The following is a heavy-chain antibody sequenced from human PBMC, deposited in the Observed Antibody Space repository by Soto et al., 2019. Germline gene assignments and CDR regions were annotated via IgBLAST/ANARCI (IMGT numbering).Heavy chain of an antibody. V-gene: IGHV1-2*02. D-gene: IGHD3-22*01. CDR2: ISPQTGGT. J-gene: IGHJ6*02. CDR1: GYTFNRYY. CDR3: ARASQMVINPHYYPMDV. Sequence: EASVKVSCKASGYTFNRYYMHWVRQAPGPGLEWMGWISPQTGGTTYAQKFQGRVTMTRDTSVSTAFMELSRLGSDDTSVYYCARASQMVINPHYYPMDVWGQGTTVTVSS.